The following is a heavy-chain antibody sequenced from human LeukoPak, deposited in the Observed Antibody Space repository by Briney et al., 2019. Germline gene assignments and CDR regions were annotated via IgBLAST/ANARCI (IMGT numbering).Heavy chain of an antibody. V-gene: IGHV3-7*01. CDR1: GFTFSSYW. Sequence: PGGSLRLSCAASGFTFSSYWMSWVRQAPGKGLEWVANIKQDGSEKYYVDSVKGRFTISRDNAKNSLYLQMNSLRAEDTAVYYCARKGLTKPLSVAVDFDSWAQGTLVTVSS. J-gene: IGHJ4*02. CDR3: ARKGLTKPLSVAVDFDS. CDR2: IKQDGSEK. D-gene: IGHD6-19*01.